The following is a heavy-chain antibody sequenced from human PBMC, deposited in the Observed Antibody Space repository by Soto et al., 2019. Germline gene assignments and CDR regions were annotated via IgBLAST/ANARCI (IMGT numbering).Heavy chain of an antibody. CDR3: ARTWIQLSIDY. D-gene: IGHD5-18*01. CDR1: GGSISSGGYY. Sequence: SETLSLTCTVSGGSISSGGYYWSWIRQQPGKGLEWIGYIYYSGSTYYNPSLKSRVTISVDTSKNQFSLKLSSVTAADTAVYYCARTWIQLSIDYWGQGTLVTVSS. J-gene: IGHJ4*02. V-gene: IGHV4-31*03. CDR2: IYYSGST.